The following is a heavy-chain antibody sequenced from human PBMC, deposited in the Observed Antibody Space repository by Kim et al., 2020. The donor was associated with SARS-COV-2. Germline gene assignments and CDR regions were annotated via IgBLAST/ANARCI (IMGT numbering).Heavy chain of an antibody. J-gene: IGHJ5*02. Sequence: ASVKVSCKASGYTFTGYYMHWVRQAPGQGLEWMGRIKPNSGGTNYAQKFQGRVTMTRDTSISTAYMELSRLRSDDTAVYYCARDPDSSRWLHFNWFDPWGQGTLVTVSS. D-gene: IGHD6-13*01. CDR2: IKPNSGGT. CDR3: ARDPDSSRWLHFNWFDP. V-gene: IGHV1-2*06. CDR1: GYTFTGYY.